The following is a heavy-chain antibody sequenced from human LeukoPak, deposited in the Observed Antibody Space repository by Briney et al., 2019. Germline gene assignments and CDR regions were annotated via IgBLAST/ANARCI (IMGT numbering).Heavy chain of an antibody. J-gene: IGHJ4*02. CDR2: IYYSGST. Sequence: SETLSLTCTVSGGSISSGDYYWSWIHQPPGKGLEWIGYIYYSGSTYYNPSLKSRVTISVDTSKNQFSLKLSSVTAADTAVYYCARGAYYYGSGSLGYWGQGTLVTVS. D-gene: IGHD3-10*01. CDR1: GGSISSGDYY. V-gene: IGHV4-30-4*01. CDR3: ARGAYYYGSGSLGY.